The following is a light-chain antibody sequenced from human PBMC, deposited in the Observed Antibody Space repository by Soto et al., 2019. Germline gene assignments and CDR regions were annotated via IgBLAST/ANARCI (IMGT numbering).Light chain of an antibody. CDR3: GSWDSSLGAYV. CDR2: DDN. V-gene: IGLV1-51*01. CDR1: SSNIGGNS. Sequence: QSVLTQPPSVSAAPGQKVTISCSGSSSNIGGNSVSWYQQLPGTAPKLLIYDDNKRPSGIPDRFSGSKSGTSAPLGITGFPTGDEADDYCGSWDSSLGAYVFGTGTKVIVL. J-gene: IGLJ1*01.